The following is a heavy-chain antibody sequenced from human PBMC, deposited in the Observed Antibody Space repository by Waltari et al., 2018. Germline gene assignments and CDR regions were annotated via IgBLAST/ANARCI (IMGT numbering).Heavy chain of an antibody. CDR1: GFTFSSYS. Sequence: EVQLVESGGGLVQPGGSLRLSCAASGFTFSSYSMNWVRQAPGKGLEWVSYISSISSTIYYADSGKGRFTISRDNAKNSLYLQMNSLRAEDTAVYYCARAKGPFDYWGQGTLVTVSS. CDR2: ISSISSTI. CDR3: ARAKGPFDY. J-gene: IGHJ4*02. V-gene: IGHV3-48*01.